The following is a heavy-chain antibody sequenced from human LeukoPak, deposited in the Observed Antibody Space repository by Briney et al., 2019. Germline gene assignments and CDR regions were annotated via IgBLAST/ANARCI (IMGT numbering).Heavy chain of an antibody. J-gene: IGHJ4*02. CDR3: AREEQWLVPGHFDY. Sequence: PSETLSLTCTVSGGSISSGSYYWSWIRQPAGKGLEWIGRIYTSGSTNYNPSLKSRVTISVDTSKNQFSLKLSSVTAADTAVYYCAREEQWLVPGHFDYWGQGTLVTVSS. CDR2: IYTSGST. V-gene: IGHV4-61*02. D-gene: IGHD6-19*01. CDR1: GGSISSGSYY.